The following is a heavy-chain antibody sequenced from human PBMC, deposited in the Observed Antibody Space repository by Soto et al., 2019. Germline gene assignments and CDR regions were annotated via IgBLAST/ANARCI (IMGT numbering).Heavy chain of an antibody. CDR2: IYYSGST. CDR1: GGCIRSYY. V-gene: IGHV4-59*01. Sequence: PXASLSLTCIVSGGCIRSYYGGWIRQPPGKGLEWIGNIYYSGSTNYNPSRKSRVSISVDTSKNQFSLKLSSATAADTAVYYCTRVGGYYGDYPNFDYWGQGALVTVSS. CDR3: TRVGGYYGDYPNFDY. J-gene: IGHJ4*02. D-gene: IGHD4-17*01.